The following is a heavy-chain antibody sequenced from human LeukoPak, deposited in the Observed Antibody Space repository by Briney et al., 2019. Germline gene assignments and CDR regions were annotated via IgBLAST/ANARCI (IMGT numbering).Heavy chain of an antibody. CDR3: ARERRGDYGSGSYYFDY. CDR2: IYSGGST. J-gene: IGHJ4*02. Sequence: GGSLRLSCAASGFTVSSNYMSWVRQALGKGLEWVSVIYSGGSTYYADSVKGRFTISRDNSKNTLYLQMNSLRAEDTAVYYCARERRGDYGSGSYYFDYWGQGTLVTVSS. V-gene: IGHV3-66*01. CDR1: GFTVSSNY. D-gene: IGHD3-10*01.